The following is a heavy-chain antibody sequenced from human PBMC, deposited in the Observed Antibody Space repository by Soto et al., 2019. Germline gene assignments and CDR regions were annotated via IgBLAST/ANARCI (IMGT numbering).Heavy chain of an antibody. Sequence: GGSLRLSCAASGFTFSSYGMHWVRQAPGKGLEWVAVIWYDGSNKYYADSVKGRFTISRDNSKNTLYLQMNSLRAEDTAVYYCAKDRCTNAVCSTDYWGQGTLVTVSS. V-gene: IGHV3-33*06. D-gene: IGHD2-8*01. J-gene: IGHJ4*02. CDR2: IWYDGSNK. CDR3: AKDRCTNAVCSTDY. CDR1: GFTFSSYG.